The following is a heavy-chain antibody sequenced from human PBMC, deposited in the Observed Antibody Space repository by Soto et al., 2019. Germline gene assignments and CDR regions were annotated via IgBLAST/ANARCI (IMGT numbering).Heavy chain of an antibody. J-gene: IGHJ4*02. CDR2: IIHIFGTA. Sequence: GASVTFSCSASGGTFSTYAISWARPAPGQGLEWMGGIIHIFGTANYAQKFQGRDTITADESKSTAYMELSSLRSEDTAVYYCARVLDQGGYYFDYWGQGTLVTVSS. D-gene: IGHD3-3*01. CDR3: ARVLDQGGYYFDY. V-gene: IGHV1-69*13. CDR1: GGTFSTYA.